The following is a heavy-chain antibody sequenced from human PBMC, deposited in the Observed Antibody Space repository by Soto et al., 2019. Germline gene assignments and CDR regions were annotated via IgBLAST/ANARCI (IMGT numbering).Heavy chain of an antibody. CDR1: GYTFTSYG. CDR2: ISAYNGNT. J-gene: IGHJ4*02. Sequence: QVQLVQSGAEVKKPGASVKVSCKASGYTFTSYGISWVRQAPGQGLEWMGWISAYNGNTNYAQKLQGRVTMTTDKSASTAYMELRSLRSDDTAVYYCARVNRGWYGGLPQRGLDYWGQGTLVTVSS. V-gene: IGHV1-18*04. D-gene: IGHD6-19*01. CDR3: ARVNRGWYGGLPQRGLDY.